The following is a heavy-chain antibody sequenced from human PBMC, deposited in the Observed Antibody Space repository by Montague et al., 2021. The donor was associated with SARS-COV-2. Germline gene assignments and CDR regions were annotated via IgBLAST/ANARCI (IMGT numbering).Heavy chain of an antibody. J-gene: IGHJ6*02. CDR1: GGSISSSSYY. D-gene: IGHD3-10*01. V-gene: IGHV4-39*01. CDR2: IYYGGST. Sequence: SETRSLTCTVSGGSISSSSYYWGWIRQPPGKGLEWIGSIYYGGSTYYNPSLKSRVTISVDTSKNQFSLKLSSVTAADTAVYYCARLTMVRGVIWAYYYYYGMDVWGQGTTVTVSS. CDR3: ARLTMVRGVIWAYYYYYGMDV.